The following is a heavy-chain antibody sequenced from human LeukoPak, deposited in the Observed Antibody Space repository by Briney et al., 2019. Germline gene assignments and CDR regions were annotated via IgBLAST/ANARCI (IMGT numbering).Heavy chain of an antibody. J-gene: IGHJ3*02. V-gene: IGHV3-30-3*01. CDR2: ISYDGSNK. Sequence: PGGSLRLSCAASGFTFGSYAMHWVRQAPGKGPEWVAVISYDGSNKYYADSVKGRFTISRDNSKNTLYLQMNSLRAEDTAVYYCARGHDAFDIWGQGTMVTVSS. CDR3: ARGHDAFDI. CDR1: GFTFGSYA.